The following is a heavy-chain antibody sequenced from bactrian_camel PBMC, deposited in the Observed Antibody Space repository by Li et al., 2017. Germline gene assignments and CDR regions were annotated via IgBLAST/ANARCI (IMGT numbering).Heavy chain of an antibody. J-gene: IGHJ4*01. CDR1: GYTASVNC. D-gene: IGHD2*01. Sequence: HVQLVESGGGSVQAGGSLRLACAASGYTASVNCVGWFRQAPGKGLEWVSSIWGDGSKKYYADSVQGRFTISKDSSKDTLYLQMNSLKPEDTAMYYCAADRWPAGSFPRRDVAHWGPGTQVTVS. CDR2: IWGDGSKK. CDR3: AADRWPAGSFPRRDVAH. V-gene: IGHV3-2*01.